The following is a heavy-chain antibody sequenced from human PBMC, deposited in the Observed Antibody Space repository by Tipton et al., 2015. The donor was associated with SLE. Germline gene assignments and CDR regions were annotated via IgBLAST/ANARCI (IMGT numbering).Heavy chain of an antibody. CDR2: IYTSGST. Sequence: TLSLTCAVYGGSFSGYYWSWIRQPAGKGLEWIGRIYTSGSTNYNPSLKSRVTMSVDTSKNQFSLKLSSVTAADTAVYYCANLAAAGHHGMDVWGQGTTVTVSS. D-gene: IGHD6-13*01. V-gene: IGHV4-59*10. CDR3: ANLAAAGHHGMDV. J-gene: IGHJ6*02. CDR1: GGSFSGYY.